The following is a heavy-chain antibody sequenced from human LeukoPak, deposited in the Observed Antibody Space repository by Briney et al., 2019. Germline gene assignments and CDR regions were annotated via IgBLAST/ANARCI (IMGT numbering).Heavy chain of an antibody. J-gene: IGHJ4*02. CDR1: GFRFSSYW. CDR3: AGGRGGPPFDF. CDR2: ISADVGNT. Sequence: GGSLRLSCAASGFRFSSYWMDCVRQAPGKGLEYVSAISADVGNTYYADCVEDRSIISRDNSNNTLCHQMGSMSNEDMFVYYGAGGRGGPPFDFWGQGALVTVSS. V-gene: IGHV3-64*02.